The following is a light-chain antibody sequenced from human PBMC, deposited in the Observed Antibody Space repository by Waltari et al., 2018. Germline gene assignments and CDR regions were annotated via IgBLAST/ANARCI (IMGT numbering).Light chain of an antibody. CDR2: EVS. CDR3: CSYTGSSTWV. Sequence: QSALTQPPSVSGSPGQSVTISCTGTSSDIGTYNRVSWYQQPPATAPKVMLFEVSYRPSGVPVRFSGSKSGNTASLTISGLRAEDEAVYYCCSYTGSSTWVFGGGTKLTVL. J-gene: IGLJ3*02. V-gene: IGLV2-18*02. CDR1: SSDIGTYNR.